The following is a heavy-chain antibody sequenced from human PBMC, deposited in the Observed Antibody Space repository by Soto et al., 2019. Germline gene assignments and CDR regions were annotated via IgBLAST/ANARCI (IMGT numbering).Heavy chain of an antibody. CDR1: GGSISGSY. V-gene: IGHV4-59*01. Sequence: PSETLSLTCTVSGGSISGSYWSWIRQTPGKVLEWVGYIHYSGSTNYNPSLKSRVTMSVDSAKNQFSLQLSSVTAADTAVYFCVSSYETDDYYYDFWGQGKLVTVSS. CDR3: VSSYETDDYYYDF. CDR2: IHYSGST. J-gene: IGHJ4*02. D-gene: IGHD3-9*01.